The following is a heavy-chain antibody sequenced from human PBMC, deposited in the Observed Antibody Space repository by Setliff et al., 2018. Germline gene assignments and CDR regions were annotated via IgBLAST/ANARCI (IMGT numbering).Heavy chain of an antibody. J-gene: IGHJ4*02. Sequence: SCTVSGGSISSGVYYWGWIRQPPGKGLEWIGRIYHGGDTYYNASLKSRLTISVDTSKNQFSLKLRSVTAADTAVYYCARTGTYRYFDYWGQGTVVTVSS. CDR1: GGSISSGVYY. CDR2: IYHGGDT. D-gene: IGHD1-1*01. V-gene: IGHV4-39*01. CDR3: ARTGTYRYFDY.